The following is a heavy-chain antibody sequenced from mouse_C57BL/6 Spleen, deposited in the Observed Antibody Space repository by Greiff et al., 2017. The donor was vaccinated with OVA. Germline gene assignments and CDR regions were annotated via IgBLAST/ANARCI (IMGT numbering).Heavy chain of an antibody. CDR3: ARWGPDYFDY. J-gene: IGHJ2*01. CDR1: GYTFTSYW. CDR2: INPSSGYT. Sequence: QVQLQQPGAELVKPGASVKMSCKASGYTFTSYWITWVKQRPGQGLEWIGYINPSSGYTKYNQKFKDKATLTADKSSSTAYMQLSSLTYEDSAVYYCARWGPDYFDYWGQGTTLTVSS. D-gene: IGHD3-3*01. V-gene: IGHV1-7*01.